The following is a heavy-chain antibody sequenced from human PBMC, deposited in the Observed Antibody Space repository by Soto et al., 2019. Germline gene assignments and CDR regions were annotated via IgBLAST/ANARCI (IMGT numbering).Heavy chain of an antibody. CDR3: ARGFDDRGSVEVPAAIACCYGVDA. D-gene: IGHD2-2*01. CDR1: GGTLSNNA. Sequence: QVQLVQSGTEVKKPGSSVKVSCKASGGTLSNNAISWVRQAPGQGLEWMGGIIPLSATTNYAQKFQGRVTVTADRDTSTAYMELTSPTSEDTAVYYCARGFDDRGSVEVPAAIACCYGVDAWGEGTTVTVSS. V-gene: IGHV1-69*06. CDR2: IIPLSATT. J-gene: IGHJ6*04.